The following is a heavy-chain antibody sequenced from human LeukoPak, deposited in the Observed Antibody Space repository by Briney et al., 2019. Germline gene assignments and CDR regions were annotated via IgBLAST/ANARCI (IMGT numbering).Heavy chain of an antibody. CDR3: ASSGSYDSSGYLGWGYYYYYYMDV. CDR1: GGSISSSDYY. Sequence: SETLSLTCTVSGGSISSSDYYWGWIRQPPGKGLEWIGIIDYSGNTYYNPSLKSRVTISVDTSNNQFSLKLNSVAAADTAVYYCASSGSYDSSGYLGWGYYYYYYMDVWGKGTTVTVSS. J-gene: IGHJ6*03. CDR2: IDYSGNT. D-gene: IGHD3-22*01. V-gene: IGHV4-39*07.